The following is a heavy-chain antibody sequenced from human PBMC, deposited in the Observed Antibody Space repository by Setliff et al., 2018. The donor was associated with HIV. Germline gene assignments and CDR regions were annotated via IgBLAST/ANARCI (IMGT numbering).Heavy chain of an antibody. V-gene: IGHV4-61*08. CDR1: GGSIRTGAYY. CDR3: ARAEQLALGDYYYMDV. D-gene: IGHD6-6*01. J-gene: IGHJ6*03. CDR2: IYTSGST. Sequence: SETLSLTCTVSGGSIRTGAYYWGWIRQPPGKGLEWIGRIYTSGSTNYNPSLKSRVTMSVDTSKNQFSLKLSSVTAADTAVYYCARAEQLALGDYYYMDVWGKGTTVTVSS.